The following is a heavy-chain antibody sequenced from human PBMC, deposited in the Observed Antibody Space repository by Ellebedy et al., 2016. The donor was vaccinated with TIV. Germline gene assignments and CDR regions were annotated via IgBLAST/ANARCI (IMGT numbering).Heavy chain of an antibody. CDR3: AKGRGGVSDSSAPRYYFDY. D-gene: IGHD3-22*01. Sequence: PGGSLRLSCAASGFTFSSYAMSWVRQAPGKGLEWVSTISNTGSRTYYADSVEGRFIVSRDNSKRTLYLQMNSLTADDTAVYYCAKGRGGVSDSSAPRYYFDYWGLGTLVTVSS. V-gene: IGHV3-23*01. J-gene: IGHJ4*02. CDR1: GFTFSSYA. CDR2: ISNTGSRT.